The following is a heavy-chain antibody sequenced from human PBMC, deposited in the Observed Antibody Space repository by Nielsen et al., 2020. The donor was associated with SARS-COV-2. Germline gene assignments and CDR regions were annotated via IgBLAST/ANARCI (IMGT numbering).Heavy chain of an antibody. J-gene: IGHJ4*02. V-gene: IGHV3-30-3*01. D-gene: IGHD2/OR15-2a*01. CDR3: AKDRAEIADYYFDY. CDR2: LSYDGGDK. CDR1: GFTFSNFA. Sequence: GESLKISCAASGFTFSNFAIHWVRQAPGKGLEWVAVLSYDGGDKKYADSVKGRFTISRDNSKNTLYLQTNSLRAEDTAVYYCAKDRAEIADYYFDYWGQGTLVTVSS.